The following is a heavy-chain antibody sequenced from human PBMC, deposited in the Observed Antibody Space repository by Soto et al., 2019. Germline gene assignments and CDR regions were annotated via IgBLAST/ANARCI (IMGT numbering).Heavy chain of an antibody. Sequence: ETLSLTCTVSGGSISSYYWSWIRQPAGKGLEWIGRIYTSGSTNYNPSLKSRVTMSVDTSKNQFSLKLSSVTAADTAVYYCAREVGWSGYYGYYYYYYGMDVWGQGTTVTVSS. CDR2: IYTSGST. CDR1: GGSISSYY. CDR3: AREVGWSGYYGYYYYYYGMDV. D-gene: IGHD3-3*01. J-gene: IGHJ6*02. V-gene: IGHV4-4*07.